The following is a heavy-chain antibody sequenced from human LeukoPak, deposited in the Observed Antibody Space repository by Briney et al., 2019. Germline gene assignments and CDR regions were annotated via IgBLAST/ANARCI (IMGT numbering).Heavy chain of an antibody. CDR2: INGDGSTT. Sequence: PGGSLRLSCAASGFTFSSSWMHWVRQAPGKGLVWVSRINGDGSTTNYADSVRGRFTISRDNAKNTVYLQMNSLRAEDTAAYYCARDRYYYGSGVDYWGQGTLVTVSS. D-gene: IGHD3-10*01. J-gene: IGHJ4*02. CDR3: ARDRYYYGSGVDY. V-gene: IGHV3-74*01. CDR1: GFTFSSSW.